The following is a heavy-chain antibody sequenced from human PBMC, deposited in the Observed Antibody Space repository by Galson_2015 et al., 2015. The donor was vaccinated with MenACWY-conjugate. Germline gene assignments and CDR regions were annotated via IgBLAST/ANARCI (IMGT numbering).Heavy chain of an antibody. J-gene: IGHJ4*02. CDR2: IRSKAYGGTT. V-gene: IGHV3-49*03. D-gene: IGHD2-2*01. CDR1: GFAFGDYA. Sequence: CLRLSCAASGFAFGDYAMSWFRQAPGKGLEWVGFIRSKAYGGTTEYAASVKGRFTISRDDSESIAYLQMNSLKAEDTAVYYCTRDALGYCSSTSCYGNDYWGQGTLVTVSS. CDR3: TRDALGYCSSTSCYGNDY.